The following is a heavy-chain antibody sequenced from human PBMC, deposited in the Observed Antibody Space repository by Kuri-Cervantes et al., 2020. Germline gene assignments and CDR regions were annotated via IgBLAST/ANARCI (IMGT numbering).Heavy chain of an antibody. CDR3: AREKPHEYIVLVVYAQANYFDY. V-gene: IGHV3-30*01. D-gene: IGHD2-8*02. J-gene: IGHJ4*02. Sequence: GESLKISCAASGLTFSSYAMHWVRQAPGKGLEWVAVISYDGSNKYYADSVKGRFTISRDNSKNTLYLQMNSLRAEDTAVYYCAREKPHEYIVLVVYAQANYFDYWGQGTLVTVSS. CDR2: ISYDGSNK. CDR1: GLTFSSYA.